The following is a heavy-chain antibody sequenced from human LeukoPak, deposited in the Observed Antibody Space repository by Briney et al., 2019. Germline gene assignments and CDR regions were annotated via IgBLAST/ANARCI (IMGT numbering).Heavy chain of an antibody. Sequence: GGSLRLSCAASGFTFSSYALHWVRQAPSKGLEWVAIISYDGSHIYYADSVKGRFTISRDNSKNTLYLQMNSLRAEDTAVYYCARVAAAGTDYYYYFMDVWGKGTTATVSS. CDR2: ISYDGSHI. V-gene: IGHV3-30*04. D-gene: IGHD6-13*01. CDR1: GFTFSSYA. J-gene: IGHJ6*03. CDR3: ARVAAAGTDYYYYFMDV.